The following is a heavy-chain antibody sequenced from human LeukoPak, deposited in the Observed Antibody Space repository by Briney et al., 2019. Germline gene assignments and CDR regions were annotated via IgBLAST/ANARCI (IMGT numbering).Heavy chain of an antibody. CDR1: GYTFTNYG. Sequence: GASVKVSCKTSGYTFTNYGMYWVRQAPRQSPEWMGWINTGNGNTKSSQKFQDRVTLTRDTSASTAYMELNSLSSEDTAVYYCARVPLDDASRHYYPHWGQGTLVTVSS. D-gene: IGHD3-10*01. CDR2: INTGNGNT. V-gene: IGHV1-3*04. CDR3: ARVPLDDASRHYYPH. J-gene: IGHJ1*01.